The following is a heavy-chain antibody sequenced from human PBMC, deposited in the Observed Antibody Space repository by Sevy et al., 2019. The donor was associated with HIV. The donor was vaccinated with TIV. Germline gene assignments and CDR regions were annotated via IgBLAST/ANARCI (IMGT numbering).Heavy chain of an antibody. V-gene: IGHV3-30*04. J-gene: IGHJ4*02. CDR1: TFTFGHYA. CDR3: ARDWGTPPTAILYYFDF. CDR2: ISYEGSNE. Sequence: GGSLRLSCAASTFTFGHYAMHWVRQAPGKGLQWLAGISYEGSNEYYTDSVKGRFTSSRDNSKNTLNLEMNNLRVEDTALYYCARDWGTPPTAILYYFDFWGQGIPVTVSS. D-gene: IGHD3-16*01.